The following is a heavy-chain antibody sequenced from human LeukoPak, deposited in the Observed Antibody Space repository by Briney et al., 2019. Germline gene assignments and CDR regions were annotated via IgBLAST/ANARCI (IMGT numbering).Heavy chain of an antibody. Sequence: ASVEVSCKASGYTFTGYYMHWVRQAPGQGLEWMGWINPNSGGTNYAQKFQGRVTMTRDTSISTAYMELSRLRSDDTAVYYCARDPYCSGGSCYSPPDYWGQGTLVTVSS. D-gene: IGHD2-15*01. CDR2: INPNSGGT. CDR1: GYTFTGYY. V-gene: IGHV1-2*02. CDR3: ARDPYCSGGSCYSPPDY. J-gene: IGHJ4*02.